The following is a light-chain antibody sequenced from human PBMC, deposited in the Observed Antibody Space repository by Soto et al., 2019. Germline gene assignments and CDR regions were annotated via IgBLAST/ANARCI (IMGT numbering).Light chain of an antibody. CDR1: QSFSSN. CDR3: QQYNDWPRT. V-gene: IGKV3-15*01. J-gene: IGKJ5*01. CDR2: GAS. Sequence: ENVMTQSPATLSVSPGERVTLSYRASQSFSSNLAWYQHKPGQAPRLLIYGASTTATDVPPRFSGSGSGTEFTLTISNLQSEDFAVYYCQQYNDWPRTFGQGTRLEIK.